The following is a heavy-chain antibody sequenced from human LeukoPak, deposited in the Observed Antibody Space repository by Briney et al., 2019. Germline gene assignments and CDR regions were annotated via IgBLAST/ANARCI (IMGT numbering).Heavy chain of an antibody. CDR1: GYTFTSYG. CDR3: ARGRIGGGNSYWYFDL. D-gene: IGHD4-23*01. CDR2: ISAYNGNT. Sequence: ASVKVSCKASGYTFTSYGISWVRQAPGQGLEWMGWISAYNGNTNYAQKLQGRVTMTTDTSTSTAYMELRSLRSDDTAVYYCARGRIGGGNSYWYFDLWGRGTPVTVSS. V-gene: IGHV1-18*01. J-gene: IGHJ2*01.